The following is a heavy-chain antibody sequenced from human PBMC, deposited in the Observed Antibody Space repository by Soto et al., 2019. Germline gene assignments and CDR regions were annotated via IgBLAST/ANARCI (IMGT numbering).Heavy chain of an antibody. J-gene: IGHJ4*02. V-gene: IGHV3-23*01. CDR1: GFTYSSYA. CDR2: INVVGGAT. Sequence: PGGYLRPSCTASGFTYSSYALSWVRQAPGKGLEWVSSINVVGGATNFADSVKGRFTNSSDDSKNTLYLQMNSFRAEDTPVYYCAKNYYFDCWGQGTRVTVSS. CDR3: AKNYYFDC.